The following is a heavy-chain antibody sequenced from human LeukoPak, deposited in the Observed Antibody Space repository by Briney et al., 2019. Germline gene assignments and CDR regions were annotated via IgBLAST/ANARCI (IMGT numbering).Heavy chain of an antibody. CDR2: IWYDGSNK. D-gene: IGHD4-17*01. Sequence: PGGSLRLSCAASGFTFSSYGMHWVRQAPGKGLEWVAVIWYDGSNKYYADSVKGRFTISRDNSKNTLYLQMNSLRAEDTAVYYCARGFYYSTVTTFDYWGQGTLVTVSS. V-gene: IGHV3-33*01. CDR1: GFTFSSYG. J-gene: IGHJ4*02. CDR3: ARGFYYSTVTTFDY.